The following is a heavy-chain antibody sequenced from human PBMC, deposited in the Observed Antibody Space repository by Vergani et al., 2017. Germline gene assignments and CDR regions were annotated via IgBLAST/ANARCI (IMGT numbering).Heavy chain of an antibody. D-gene: IGHD1-1*01. J-gene: IGHJ6*02. CDR1: GFKFSDHY. CDR2: ISPGASTV. CDR3: GKNPGISTTRHYYAMDV. V-gene: IGHV3-11*04. Sequence: LEESGGGSVKPGGSLRLSCAASGFKFSDHYMSWIRQAPGKGLEWVSHISPGASTVPYTDSVTGRFTVSRDNDNNSLTLDMTTLRVEDTAVYYCGKNPGISTTRHYYAMDVWGQGTTVTVSS.